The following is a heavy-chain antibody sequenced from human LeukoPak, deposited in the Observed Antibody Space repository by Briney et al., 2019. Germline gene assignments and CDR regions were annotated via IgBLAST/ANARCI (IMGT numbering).Heavy chain of an antibody. V-gene: IGHV5-51*01. Sequence: PGESLKISCKGSGYSFMDYWIGWVRQMPGKGPELMGFIFPHDSDTRYSPSFQGQVTISVDKSISTAYVQWSSLKASDTAVYYYARYGLRGRNSNCYTSFYYYGMDVWGQGTTVIVSS. D-gene: IGHD2-2*02. CDR2: IFPHDSDT. CDR1: GYSFMDYW. J-gene: IGHJ6*02. CDR3: ARYGLRGRNSNCYTSFYYYGMDV.